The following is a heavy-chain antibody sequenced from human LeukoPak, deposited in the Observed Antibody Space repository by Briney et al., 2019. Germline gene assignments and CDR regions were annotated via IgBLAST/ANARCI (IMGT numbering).Heavy chain of an antibody. J-gene: IGHJ4*02. CDR1: GFTFDDYA. V-gene: IGHV3-9*01. D-gene: IGHD6-13*01. CDR3: AKDRAIAAAGTDFDY. CDR2: ISWNSSSI. Sequence: GRSLRLSCAASGFTFDDYAMHWVRQAPGKGLEWVSGISWNSSSIGYADSVKGRFTISRDNAKNSLYLQMNSLRAEDTALYYCAKDRAIAAAGTDFDYWGQGTLVTVSS.